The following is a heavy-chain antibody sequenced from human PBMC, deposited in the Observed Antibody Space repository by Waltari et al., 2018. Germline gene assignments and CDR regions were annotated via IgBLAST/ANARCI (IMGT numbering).Heavy chain of an antibody. J-gene: IGHJ3*02. D-gene: IGHD3-16*01. CDR1: GGTFSSYT. V-gene: IGHV1-69*02. CDR3: ARRGEVAKKADAFDI. Sequence: QVQLVQSGAEVKKPGSSVKVSCKASGGTFSSYTISWVRQAPGQGLEWMGRIIPILGIANYAQKFQGRVTITADKSTSTAYMELSSLRSEDTAVYYCARRGEVAKKADAFDIWGQGTMVTVSS. CDR2: IIPILGIA.